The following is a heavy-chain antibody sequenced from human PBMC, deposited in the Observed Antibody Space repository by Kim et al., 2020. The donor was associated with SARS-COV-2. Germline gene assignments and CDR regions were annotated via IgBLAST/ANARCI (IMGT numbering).Heavy chain of an antibody. CDR2: VNSDGSST. Sequence: GGSPRLSCAASGFTFSSYFMHWVRQAPGKGLVWVSRVNSDGSSTSYADSVKGRFTISSDNAKNTLYLQMNSLRVEDTAVYYCARGNYYGMDFWGQGTTVT. CDR3: ARGNYYGMDF. V-gene: IGHV3-74*01. CDR1: GFTFSSYF. J-gene: IGHJ6*02.